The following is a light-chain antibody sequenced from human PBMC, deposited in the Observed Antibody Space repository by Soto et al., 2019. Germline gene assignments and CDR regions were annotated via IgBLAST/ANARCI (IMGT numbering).Light chain of an antibody. CDR3: SSYAGSSTYV. V-gene: IGLV2-23*02. J-gene: IGLJ1*01. CDR2: EVS. Sequence: QSALTQPASVSGSPGQSITISCTGTNSDVGSYNLVSWYQQHPGKAPKLMIYEVSKRPSGFSNRFSGSKSGNTASLTISGPQAEDEADYYCSSYAGSSTYVFGTGTKVTVL. CDR1: NSDVGSYNL.